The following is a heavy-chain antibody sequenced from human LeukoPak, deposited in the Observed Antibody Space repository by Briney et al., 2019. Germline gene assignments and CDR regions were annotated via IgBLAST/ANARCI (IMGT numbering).Heavy chain of an antibody. Sequence: ASVKVSCKASGYTFTGYYMHWVRQAPGQGLEWMGWINPNSGGTNYAQKFQGRVTMTRDTSISTAYMELSSLRSEDTAVYYCARAVYSYGYDEGLLYYYYMDVWGKGTTVTISS. CDR1: GYTFTGYY. CDR3: ARAVYSYGYDEGLLYYYYMDV. CDR2: INPNSGGT. J-gene: IGHJ6*03. D-gene: IGHD5-18*01. V-gene: IGHV1-2*02.